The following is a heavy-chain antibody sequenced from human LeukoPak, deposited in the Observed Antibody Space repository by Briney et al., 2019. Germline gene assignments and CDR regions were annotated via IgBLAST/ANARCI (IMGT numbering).Heavy chain of an antibody. D-gene: IGHD6-13*01. CDR2: IFPGDSDT. Sequence: GESLKISCEGSGYTFTSYWIAWVRQMPGKGLEWMGIIFPGDSDTRYSPSFQGQVTISADKSITTAYLQLTSLKASDTAMYYCARQDGLAAAMFDPWGQGTLVTVSS. CDR1: GYTFTSYW. CDR3: ARQDGLAAAMFDP. J-gene: IGHJ5*02. V-gene: IGHV5-51*01.